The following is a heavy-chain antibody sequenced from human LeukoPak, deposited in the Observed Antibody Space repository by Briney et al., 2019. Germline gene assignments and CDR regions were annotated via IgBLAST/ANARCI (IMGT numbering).Heavy chain of an antibody. Sequence: SETLSLTCTVSGGSISSYCWSWIRQPPGKGLEWTGYIYYSGSTNYNPSLKSRVTISVDTSKNQCSLKLSSVTAADTAVYYCASLTTPGLDYWGQGTLVTVSS. CDR2: IYYSGST. CDR1: GGSISSYC. D-gene: IGHD1-26*01. J-gene: IGHJ4*02. CDR3: ASLTTPGLDY. V-gene: IGHV4-59*08.